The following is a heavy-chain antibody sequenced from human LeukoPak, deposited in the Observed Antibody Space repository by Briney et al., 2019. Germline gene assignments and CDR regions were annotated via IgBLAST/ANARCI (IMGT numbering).Heavy chain of an antibody. V-gene: IGHV1-24*01. J-gene: IGHJ4*02. D-gene: IGHD6-13*01. CDR2: FDPEDGET. Sequence: ASVKVSCKVSGYTLTELSMHWVRQAPGKGLEWMGGFDPEDGETTYAQKFQGRVTMTEDTSTDTAYMELSSLRSEDTAVYYCATLYSSSWRHFDYWGQGTLVTVSS. CDR1: GYTLTELS. CDR3: ATLYSSSWRHFDY.